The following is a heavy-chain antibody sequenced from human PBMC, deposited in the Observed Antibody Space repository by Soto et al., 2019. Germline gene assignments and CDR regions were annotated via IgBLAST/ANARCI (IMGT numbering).Heavy chain of an antibody. CDR2: IIPIFNSA. J-gene: IGHJ4*02. Sequence: SVKVSCKASGGTFNNYALSWVRQAPGQGLEWMGGIIPIFNSANYAQKFQGRVTITADDSTSTAYMELRSLRPDDTAVYYCAREVTMASYSFDFWGQGTLVTVSS. CDR3: AREVTMASYSFDF. V-gene: IGHV1-69*13. CDR1: GGTFNNYA. D-gene: IGHD5-12*01.